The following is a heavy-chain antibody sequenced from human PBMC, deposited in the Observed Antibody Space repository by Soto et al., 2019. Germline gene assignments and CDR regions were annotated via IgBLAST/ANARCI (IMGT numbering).Heavy chain of an antibody. V-gene: IGHV3-23*01. Sequence: EAQMLESGGGSVQPGGSLRLSCAASGFTFSTFVVAWVRQSPGKGLEWVSSISASGGGTWYADSVKGRFTISRDNSKNTLYLQMNSLRVEDTAVYYCARRPTATASWGQGTLVTVSS. J-gene: IGHJ5*02. CDR2: ISASGGGT. D-gene: IGHD1-1*01. CDR3: ARRPTATAS. CDR1: GFTFSTFV.